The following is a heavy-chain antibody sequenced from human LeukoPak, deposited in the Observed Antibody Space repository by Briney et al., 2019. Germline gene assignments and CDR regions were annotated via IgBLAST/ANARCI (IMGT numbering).Heavy chain of an antibody. CDR1: GFTFDDYA. CDR2: ISRNSGSI. CDR3: AKATPVGDYYYYGMDV. Sequence: GGSLRLSCAASGFTFDDYAMHWVRQAPGKGLEWVSGISRNSGSIGYADSVKGRFTISRDNAKNSLYMQMNSLRAEDTALYYCAKATPVGDYYYYGMDVWGQGTSVTVSS. V-gene: IGHV3-9*01. D-gene: IGHD3-10*01. J-gene: IGHJ6*02.